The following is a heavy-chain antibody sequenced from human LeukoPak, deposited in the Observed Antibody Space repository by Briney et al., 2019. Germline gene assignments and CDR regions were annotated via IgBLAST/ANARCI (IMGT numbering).Heavy chain of an antibody. CDR3: ATVSSTSPPPYGMDV. CDR1: GYTLTELS. Sequence: GASVKVSCKLSGYTLTELSMHWVRQAPGKGLEWMGGFDPEDGETIYAQKFQGRVTMTEDTSTDTAYMELSSLRSEDTAVYYCATVSSTSPPPYGMDVWGQGTTVTVSS. V-gene: IGHV1-24*01. J-gene: IGHJ6*02. CDR2: FDPEDGET. D-gene: IGHD2-2*01.